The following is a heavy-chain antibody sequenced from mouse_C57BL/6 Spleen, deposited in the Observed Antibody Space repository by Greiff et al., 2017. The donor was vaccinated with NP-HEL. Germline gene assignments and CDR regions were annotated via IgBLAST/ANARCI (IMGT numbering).Heavy chain of an antibody. CDR1: GYTFTDYY. CDR3: AGGYGDAMDY. Sequence: EVQLQQSGPELVKPGASVKISCKASGYTFTDYYMNWVKQSHGKSLEWIGDINPNNGGTSYNQKFKGKATLTVDKSSSTAYMELRSLTSEDSAVYYCAGGYGDAMDYWGQGTSVTVSS. D-gene: IGHD2-2*01. J-gene: IGHJ4*01. V-gene: IGHV1-26*01. CDR2: INPNNGGT.